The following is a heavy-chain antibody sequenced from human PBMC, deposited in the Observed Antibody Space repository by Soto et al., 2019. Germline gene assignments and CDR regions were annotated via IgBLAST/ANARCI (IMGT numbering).Heavy chain of an antibody. CDR2: ISGSGDST. D-gene: IGHD3-10*01. V-gene: IGHV3-23*01. CDR3: AKRAYGSDFDY. Sequence: GGSLRLSCAASGFTFSSHAMNWVRQAPGKGLEWVSVISGSGDSTYYADSVKGRFTISRDNSKNTLYLQMNSLRAEDTAVYYYAKRAYGSDFDYWGQGTLVTVSS. J-gene: IGHJ4*02. CDR1: GFTFSSHA.